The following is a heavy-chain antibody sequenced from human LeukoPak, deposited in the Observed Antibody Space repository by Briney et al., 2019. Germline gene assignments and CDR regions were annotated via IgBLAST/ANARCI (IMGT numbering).Heavy chain of an antibody. CDR3: AREGGILTTSPALYY. D-gene: IGHD3-16*01. CDR2: IRYDGSIK. J-gene: IGHJ4*02. V-gene: IGHV3-30*02. Sequence: PGGSLRPSCAASGFTFANYGMHWARQAPGKGLEWVAFIRYDGSIKYYADSVKGRFTISRDSSKNTLFLQMSSLRTEDTAIYYCAREGGILTTSPALYYSGQGTPVTVSS. CDR1: GFTFANYG.